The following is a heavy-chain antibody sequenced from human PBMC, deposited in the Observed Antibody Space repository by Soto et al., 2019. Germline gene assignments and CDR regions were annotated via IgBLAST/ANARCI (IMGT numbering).Heavy chain of an antibody. Sequence: EVQLLESGGGLVQPGGSLRLSCAASGFTFGSYAWSWVRQAPGKGLEWVSAISGSGGSTYYADSVKGRFTIARDNSKNTLYLQMNSRRAEDTAVYYCASPAPYYDFWSGQNWFDPWGQGTLVTVSS. CDR3: ASPAPYYDFWSGQNWFDP. V-gene: IGHV3-23*01. CDR1: GFTFGSYA. D-gene: IGHD3-3*01. CDR2: ISGSGGST. J-gene: IGHJ5*02.